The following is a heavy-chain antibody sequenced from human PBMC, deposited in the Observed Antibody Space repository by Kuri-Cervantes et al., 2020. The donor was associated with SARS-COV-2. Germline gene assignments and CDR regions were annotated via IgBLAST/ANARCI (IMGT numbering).Heavy chain of an antibody. CDR3: AKSRWQQLSWLDY. J-gene: IGHJ4*02. Sequence: GGSLRLSCAASGFTVSSNYMSWVRQAPGKGLEWVSAISGSGGSTYYADSVKGRFTISRDNSKNTLYLQMNSLRAEDTAVYYCAKSRWQQLSWLDYWGQGTLVTVSS. V-gene: IGHV3-23*01. CDR2: ISGSGGST. CDR1: GFTVSSNY. D-gene: IGHD6-13*01.